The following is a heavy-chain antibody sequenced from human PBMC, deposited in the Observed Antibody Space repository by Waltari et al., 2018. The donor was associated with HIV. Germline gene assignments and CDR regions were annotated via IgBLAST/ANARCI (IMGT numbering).Heavy chain of an antibody. J-gene: IGHJ4*02. V-gene: IGHV3-33*01. CDR1: GFHFSNLC. CDR2: IWYDGDNK. D-gene: IGHD3-22*01. Sequence: QVQLVASGGGGVEPGRSLGLPGAASGFHFSNLCMPWVRQAPGKVLEWVAVIWYDGDNKYYADSVKGRFTISRDNSKNTLYLQMNSLRVEDTAVYYCARGGYYYDISGYYHYWGQGTLVTVSS. CDR3: ARGGYYYDISGYYHY.